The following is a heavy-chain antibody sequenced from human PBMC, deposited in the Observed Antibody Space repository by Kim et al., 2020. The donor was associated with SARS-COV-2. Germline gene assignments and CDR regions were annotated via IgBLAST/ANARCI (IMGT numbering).Heavy chain of an antibody. J-gene: IGHJ4*02. CDR3: ARGPNYSPFDY. Sequence: YYAEAGRGRITISRDNDKNSLVLQMNSLRAEDTAVYYCARGPNYSPFDYWGQGTLVTVSS. D-gene: IGHD4-4*01. V-gene: IGHV3-11*04.